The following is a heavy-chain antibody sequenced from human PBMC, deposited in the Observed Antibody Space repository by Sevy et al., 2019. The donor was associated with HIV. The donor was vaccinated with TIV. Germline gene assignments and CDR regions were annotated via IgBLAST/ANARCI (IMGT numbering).Heavy chain of an antibody. CDR3: ARLQRGGVPDY. CDR1: GYTFTAHY. Sequence: ASVKVSCTSSGYTFTAHYLHWVRQAPGQGLEWMGWINPDSGDTKYTGKFQGRVTMTRDTSFNTAYMELITLRSDDTAVYFCARLQRGGVPDYWGQGTLVTVSS. CDR2: INPDSGDT. J-gene: IGHJ4*01. V-gene: IGHV1-2*02. D-gene: IGHD3-10*01.